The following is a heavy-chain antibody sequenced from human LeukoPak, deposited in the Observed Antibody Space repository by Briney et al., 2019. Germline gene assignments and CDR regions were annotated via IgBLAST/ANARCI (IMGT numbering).Heavy chain of an antibody. J-gene: IGHJ3*02. CDR3: ARGVVGDVWSGYYTWSAFDI. Sequence: SETLSLTCAVYGGSFSGYYWSWVRQPPGKGLEWIGEINHSGSTNYNPSLKSRVTISVDTSKNQFSLELSSVTAADTAVYYCARGVVGDVWSGYYTWSAFDIWGQGTMVTVSS. V-gene: IGHV4-34*01. D-gene: IGHD3-3*01. CDR2: INHSGST. CDR1: GGSFSGYY.